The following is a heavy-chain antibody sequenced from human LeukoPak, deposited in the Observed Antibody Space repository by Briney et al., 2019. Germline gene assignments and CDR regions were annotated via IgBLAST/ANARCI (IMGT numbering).Heavy chain of an antibody. CDR1: GGSISSSSYY. V-gene: IGHV4-39*01. J-gene: IGHJ2*01. D-gene: IGHD3-22*01. CDR3: ARGGTMIVVVIHDWYFDL. CDR2: IYYSRST. Sequence: SETLSLTCTVSGGSISSSSYYWGWIRQPPGKGLEWIGSIYYSRSTYYNPSLKSRVTISVDTSKNQFSLKLSSVTAADTAVYYCARGGTMIVVVIHDWYFDLWGRGTLVTVSS.